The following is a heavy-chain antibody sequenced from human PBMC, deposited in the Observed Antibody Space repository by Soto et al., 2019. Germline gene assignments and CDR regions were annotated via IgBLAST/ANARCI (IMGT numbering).Heavy chain of an antibody. Sequence: LRLSCAASGFTFSSYAMSWVRQAPGKGLEWVSAISGSGGSTYYADSVKGRFTISRDNSKNTLYLQMNSLRAEDTAVYYCAKVFRYPSGSYFYYFDYWGQGTLVTVSS. CDR3: AKVFRYPSGSYFYYFDY. CDR2: ISGSGGST. CDR1: GFTFSSYA. D-gene: IGHD1-26*01. J-gene: IGHJ4*02. V-gene: IGHV3-23*01.